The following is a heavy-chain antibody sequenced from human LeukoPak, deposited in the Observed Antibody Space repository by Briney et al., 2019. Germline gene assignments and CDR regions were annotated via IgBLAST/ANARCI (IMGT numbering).Heavy chain of an antibody. Sequence: ASVKVSCKASGYTFTGYYMHWVRQAPGQGLEWMGWINPNSGGTNYAQKFQGRVTMTRDTSISTAYMELSRLRSDDTAVYYCARDQSEGSYYYYYMDVWGKGTTVTVSS. D-gene: IGHD3-10*01. J-gene: IGHJ6*03. CDR1: GYTFTGYY. V-gene: IGHV1-2*02. CDR3: ARDQSEGSYYYYYMDV. CDR2: INPNSGGT.